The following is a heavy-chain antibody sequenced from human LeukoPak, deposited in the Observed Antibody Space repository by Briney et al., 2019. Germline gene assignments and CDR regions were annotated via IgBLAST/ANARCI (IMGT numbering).Heavy chain of an antibody. D-gene: IGHD6-13*01. CDR3: ARDWGYSSSWYGPRPSDY. CDR2: IYHSGST. J-gene: IGHJ4*02. V-gene: IGHV4-38-2*02. Sequence: SETLSLTCTVSGYSISSGYYWGWIRQPPGKGLEWIGSIYHSGSTYYNPSLKSRVTISVDTSKNQFSLRLSSVTAADTAVYYCARDWGYSSSWYGPRPSDYWGQGTLVTVSS. CDR1: GYSISSGYY.